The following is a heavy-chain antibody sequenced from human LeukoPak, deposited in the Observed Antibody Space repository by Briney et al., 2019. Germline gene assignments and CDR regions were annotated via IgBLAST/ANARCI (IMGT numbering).Heavy chain of an antibody. D-gene: IGHD4-23*01. V-gene: IGHV1-69*13. CDR1: GGTFSSYA. CDR3: ARGETPYGGNPGLFDY. CDR2: IIPIFGTA. J-gene: IGHJ4*02. Sequence: GASVKVSFKASGGTFSSYAISWVRQAPGQGLEWMGGIIPIFGTANYAQKFQGRVTITADESTSTAYMELSSLRSEDTAVYYCARGETPYGGNPGLFDYWGQGTLVTVSS.